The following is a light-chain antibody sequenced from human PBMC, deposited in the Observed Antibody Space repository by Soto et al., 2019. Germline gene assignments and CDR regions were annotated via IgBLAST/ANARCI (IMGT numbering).Light chain of an antibody. CDR3: QQYVSSSYT. CDR1: LSVASSY. CDR2: ATS. Sequence: EIMLTQSPGTLSLSPGERATLSCRASLSVASSYLGWYQQKPGQAPRLLIYATSSRATGIPDRFSGSGSGTDFTLTISRLEPEDFAVYYCQQYVSSSYTFGQGTKLEIK. V-gene: IGKV3-20*01. J-gene: IGKJ2*01.